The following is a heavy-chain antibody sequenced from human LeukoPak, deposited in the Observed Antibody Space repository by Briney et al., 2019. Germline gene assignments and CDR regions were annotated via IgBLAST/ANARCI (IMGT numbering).Heavy chain of an antibody. CDR2: ISSSSSNI. Sequence: GESLRLSCAASGFTFSSYSMNWVRQAPGKGLEWVSHISSSSSNIYYADSVKGRFTISRDNAKNSLCLQMNSLRDEDTAVYYCARDDGQLYGLDVWGQGTTVTVS. J-gene: IGHJ6*02. CDR3: ARDDGQLYGLDV. V-gene: IGHV3-48*02. D-gene: IGHD1-1*01. CDR1: GFTFSSYS.